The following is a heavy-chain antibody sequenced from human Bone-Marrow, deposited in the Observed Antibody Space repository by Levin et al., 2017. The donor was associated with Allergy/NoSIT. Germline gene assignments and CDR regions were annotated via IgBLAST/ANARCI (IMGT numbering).Heavy chain of an antibody. D-gene: IGHD2-15*01. V-gene: IGHV3-30-3*01. J-gene: IGHJ6*02. CDR2: ISYDGSNK. Sequence: GGSLRLSCAASGFTFSSYAMHWVRQAPGKGLEWVAVISYDGSNKYYADSVKGRFTISRDNSKNTLYLQMNSLRAEDTAVYYCARPSGYCSGGSCHPDYYYGMDVWGQGTTVTVSS. CDR1: GFTFSSYA. CDR3: ARPSGYCSGGSCHPDYYYGMDV.